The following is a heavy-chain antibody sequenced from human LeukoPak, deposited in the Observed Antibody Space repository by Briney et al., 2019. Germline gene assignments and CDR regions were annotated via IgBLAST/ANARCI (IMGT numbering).Heavy chain of an antibody. J-gene: IGHJ4*02. CDR2: IYYSGST. CDR3: ARDREEWLALFSFDY. D-gene: IGHD6-19*01. V-gene: IGHV4-39*07. CDR1: GGSITISSYY. Sequence: PSETLSLTCTVSGGSITISSYYWGWIRQPPGKGLEWIGSIYYSGSTYYNLSLKSRVTISIDTSKNQFSLKLSSVTAADTAIYYCARDREEWLALFSFDYWGQGTLVTVSS.